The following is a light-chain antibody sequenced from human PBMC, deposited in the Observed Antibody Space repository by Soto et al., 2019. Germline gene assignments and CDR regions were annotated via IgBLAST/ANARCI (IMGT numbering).Light chain of an antibody. CDR1: QSVSIK. V-gene: IGKV3-15*01. CDR2: DTS. Sequence: DIVMTQSPLSLLVTPGEAASISCRASQSVSIKLDWYQQKPGQAPRLLIYDTSTRATGIPARFSGSVSGTEFTLTISSLQSEDFAVYYCQQYNNWPPITFGQGTRLEIK. CDR3: QQYNNWPPIT. J-gene: IGKJ5*01.